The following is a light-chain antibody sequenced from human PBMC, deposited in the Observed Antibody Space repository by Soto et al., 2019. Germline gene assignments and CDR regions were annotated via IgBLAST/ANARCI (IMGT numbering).Light chain of an antibody. V-gene: IGKV3-15*01. CDR3: QRYTAWPLT. Sequence: IVMTQSPATLSVSPGEKATLSCRASQTVYNNLAWYQQKPGQAPRLLVYFASTRATGIPARFSGSGSGTECSLTVSSLQSEDFAIDYCQRYTAWPLTFGGGTKVE. CDR1: QTVYNN. J-gene: IGKJ4*01. CDR2: FAS.